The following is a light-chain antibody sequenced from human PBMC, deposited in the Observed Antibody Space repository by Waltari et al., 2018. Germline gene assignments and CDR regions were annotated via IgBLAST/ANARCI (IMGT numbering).Light chain of an antibody. CDR3: QQTYSALCCT. Sequence: DIQMTQSPVSLSASVGDTVTITCRASHNIGTFLSWYHQRPEKAPTVLIYASSTLQRGVPSRFSGSGSGTDFTLTIFSLQPEDFATYFCQQTYSALCCTFGQGTKLEIK. CDR2: ASS. J-gene: IGKJ2*02. CDR1: HNIGTF. V-gene: IGKV1-39*01.